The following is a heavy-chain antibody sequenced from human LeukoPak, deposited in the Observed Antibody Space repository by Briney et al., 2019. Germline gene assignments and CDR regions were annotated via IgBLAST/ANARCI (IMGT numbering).Heavy chain of an antibody. Sequence: GGSLRLSCAASGFTFRSYAMSWVRQAPGKGLEWVLAIRGSGTSTYYADSVKGRFTISRDNSKNTLYLQMNSLRAEDTAVYYCEGTYYYDSSDDYWGQGTLATVSS. D-gene: IGHD3-22*01. CDR3: EGTYYYDSSDDY. V-gene: IGHV3-23*01. CDR2: IRGSGTST. J-gene: IGHJ4*02. CDR1: GFTFRSYA.